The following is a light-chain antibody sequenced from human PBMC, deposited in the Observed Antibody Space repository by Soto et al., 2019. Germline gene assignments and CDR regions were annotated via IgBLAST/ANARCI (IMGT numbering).Light chain of an antibody. V-gene: IGKV3-20*01. CDR3: QHYASSPFT. CDR2: DAS. Sequence: EIVLTQSAGTLSLSPGERATLSCRASQSVGRNFLAWYQQTPGQAPRLLIYDASRRATGTPDRFGGSGSGTDFTPTISKREPDDLEFFYGQHYASSPFTFRQRTPLEVK. CDR1: QSVGRNF. J-gene: IGKJ5*01.